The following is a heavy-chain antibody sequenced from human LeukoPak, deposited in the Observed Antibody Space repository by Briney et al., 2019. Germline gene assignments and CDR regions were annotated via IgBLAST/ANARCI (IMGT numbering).Heavy chain of an antibody. CDR1: GFSFSDHY. D-gene: IGHD3-16*02. V-gene: IGHV3-72*01. CDR3: ARDGHTSLDY. Sequence: GGSLRLSCAASGFSFSDHYMDWVRQAPGKGVEWVGRIKSKAQSYTTDYAASVKGRFTIPRDDAKNSLYLQMNSLKTEDTAVYYCARDGHTSLDYWGQGTLVTVSS. CDR2: IKSKAQSYTT. J-gene: IGHJ4*02.